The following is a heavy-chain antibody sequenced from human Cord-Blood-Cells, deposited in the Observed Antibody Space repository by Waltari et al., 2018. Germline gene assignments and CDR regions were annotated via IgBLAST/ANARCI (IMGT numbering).Heavy chain of an antibody. J-gene: IGHJ6*02. D-gene: IGHD2-2*01. V-gene: IGHV1-69*01. CDR2: IIPIFGTA. CDR3: ARDQNTDCSSTSCYYYYGMDV. Sequence: QVQLVQSGAEVKKPGSSVKVSCKASGGTFSSYAISWVRPAPGQGLEWMGGIIPIFGTANYAQKFQGRVTITADESTSTAYMELSSLRSEDTAVYYCARDQNTDCSSTSCYYYYGMDVWGQGTTVTVSS. CDR1: GGTFSSYA.